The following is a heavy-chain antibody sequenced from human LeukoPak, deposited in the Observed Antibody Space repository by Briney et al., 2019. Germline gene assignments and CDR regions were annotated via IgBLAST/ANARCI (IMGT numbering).Heavy chain of an antibody. Sequence: SETLSLTCTVSGGSISSSSYYWGWIRQPPWKGLEWVGSIYYSGRTYYSPSLKSRVTISVDTSKNQFSLKLTSVTAADTAVYFCARHGSSWYVDYWGQGTLVTVSS. V-gene: IGHV4-39*01. CDR3: ARHGSSWYVDY. D-gene: IGHD6-13*01. CDR2: IYYSGRT. CDR1: GGSISSSSYY. J-gene: IGHJ4*02.